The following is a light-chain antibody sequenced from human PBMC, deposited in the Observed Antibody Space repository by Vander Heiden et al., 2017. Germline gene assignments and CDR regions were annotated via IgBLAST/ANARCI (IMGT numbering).Light chain of an antibody. Sequence: QSVLTQPPSVSGAPGQRVTISCTGSSSNIGAGLDIHWYRHLPGTAPKPLIYGNFKRPSGVPDRFSGSKSGTSASLAVTGLQAEDEADYYCQSYDNSLKSVVFGGGTKLTVL. CDR1: SSNIGAGLD. CDR3: QSYDNSLKSVV. J-gene: IGLJ2*01. V-gene: IGLV1-40*01. CDR2: GNF.